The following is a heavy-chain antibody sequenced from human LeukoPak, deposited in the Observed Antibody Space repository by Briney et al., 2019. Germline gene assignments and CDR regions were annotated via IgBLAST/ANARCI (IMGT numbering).Heavy chain of an antibody. D-gene: IGHD1-26*01. V-gene: IGHV1-46*01. Sequence: ASVKVSCKASGYTFTSYYMHWVRQAPGQGLEWMGIINPSGGSTSYAQKFQGRVTMTRDKSISTAYLQWSSLKASDTAMYYCARRRDLYSGSYYPFDYWGQGTLVTVSS. J-gene: IGHJ4*02. CDR3: ARRRDLYSGSYYPFDY. CDR2: INPSGGST. CDR1: GYTFTSYY.